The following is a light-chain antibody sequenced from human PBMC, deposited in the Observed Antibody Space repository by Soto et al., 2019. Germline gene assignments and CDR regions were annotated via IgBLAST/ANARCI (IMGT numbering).Light chain of an antibody. V-gene: IGKV3-11*01. CDR1: QSVSSY. CDR3: QQRSNSPRT. Sequence: EIVLTQSPATLSLSPGERATLSCRASQSVSSYLAWYQQKPGQAPRLLIYDASNRAAGIPARFSGSGSGTDFTLTISSLEPADFAVYYCQQRSNSPRTFGQGTKVDIK. CDR2: DAS. J-gene: IGKJ1*01.